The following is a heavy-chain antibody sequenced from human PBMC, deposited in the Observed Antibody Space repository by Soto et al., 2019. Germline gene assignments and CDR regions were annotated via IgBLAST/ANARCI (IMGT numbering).Heavy chain of an antibody. CDR2: ISSSGSTI. CDR3: AREGKAVAGDYYYYGMDV. J-gene: IGHJ6*02. V-gene: IGHV3-11*01. D-gene: IGHD6-19*01. CDR1: GFTFSDYY. Sequence: PGGSLSLSCAASGFTFSDYYMSWIRQAPGKGLEWVSYISSSGSTIYYADSVKGRFTISRDNAKNSLYLQMNSLGAEDTAVYYCAREGKAVAGDYYYYGMDVWGQGTTVTVSS.